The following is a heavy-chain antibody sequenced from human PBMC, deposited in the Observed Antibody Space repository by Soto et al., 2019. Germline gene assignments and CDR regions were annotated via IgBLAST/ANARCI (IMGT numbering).Heavy chain of an antibody. V-gene: IGHV4-59*01. CDR3: ARFGTSPNGNWFDP. D-gene: IGHD3-10*01. CDR1: GGSISSDY. J-gene: IGHJ5*02. Sequence: LSLTCTVSGGSISSDYWNWIRQPPGKGLEWIGYVYHSWSTKYNPSLKSRVTISVDTSKNQLSLKLSSVTAADTAVYYCARFGTSPNGNWFDPWGQGTLVTVSS. CDR2: VYHSWST.